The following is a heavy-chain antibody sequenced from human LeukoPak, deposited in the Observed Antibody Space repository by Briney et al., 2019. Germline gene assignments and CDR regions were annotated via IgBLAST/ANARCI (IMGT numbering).Heavy chain of an antibody. CDR1: GFTFSNYW. Sequence: GGSLRLSCAASGFTFSNYWMTWVRQAPGKGLEWVANIKQEGSVKYYVDSVKGRFTIARDNAKHSVYLQMNSLRTADTAVYYCARIGYSSSSLDYWGQGTLVTVSS. J-gene: IGHJ4*02. V-gene: IGHV3-7*01. CDR3: ARIGYSSSSLDY. D-gene: IGHD6-13*01. CDR2: IKQEGSVK.